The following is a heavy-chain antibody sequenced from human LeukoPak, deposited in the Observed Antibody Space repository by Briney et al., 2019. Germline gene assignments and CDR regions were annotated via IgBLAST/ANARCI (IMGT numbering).Heavy chain of an antibody. CDR3: ARRYCSSSSCSDEGFDI. CDR1: GFTFSTYA. J-gene: IGHJ3*02. D-gene: IGHD2-2*01. V-gene: IGHV3-30*02. CDR2: TRYDGSNK. Sequence: GGSLRLSCAASGFTFSTYAMNWVRQAPGKGLEWVAYTRYDGSNKSYVDSVKGRFSISRDNSKNTLYLQMNSLRAEDTAVYYCARRYCSSSSCSDEGFDIWGQGTMVTVSS.